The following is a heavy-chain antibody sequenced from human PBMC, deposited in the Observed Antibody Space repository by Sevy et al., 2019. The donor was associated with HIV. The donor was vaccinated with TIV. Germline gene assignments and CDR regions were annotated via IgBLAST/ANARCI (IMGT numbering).Heavy chain of an antibody. CDR3: AKDLGDSSSWYDAFDI. CDR1: GFTFDDCT. Sequence: GGSLRLSCAASGFTFDDCTMHWVRQAPGKGLEWVSLISWDGGSTYYADSVKGRFTISRDNSKNSLYLQMNSLRTEDTALYYCAKDLGDSSSWYDAFDIWGQGTMVTVSS. D-gene: IGHD6-13*01. V-gene: IGHV3-43*01. J-gene: IGHJ3*02. CDR2: ISWDGGST.